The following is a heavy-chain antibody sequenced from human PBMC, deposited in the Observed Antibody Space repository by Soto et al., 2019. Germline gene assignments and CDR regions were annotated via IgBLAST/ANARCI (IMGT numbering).Heavy chain of an antibody. CDR1: GDSISSNVW. D-gene: IGHD6-19*01. CDR2: VYHNGLT. V-gene: IGHV4-4*02. Sequence: QVQLQESGPGLVKPSGTLSLTCVVSGDSISSNVWWSWVRQPPGKGLEWIGEVYHNGLTNYNSSLRSRVTMSVDTSENQFSLKLTSVTAADTAIYYCARDAAVPGETDRFDYWGQGILVTVSS. J-gene: IGHJ4*02. CDR3: ARDAAVPGETDRFDY.